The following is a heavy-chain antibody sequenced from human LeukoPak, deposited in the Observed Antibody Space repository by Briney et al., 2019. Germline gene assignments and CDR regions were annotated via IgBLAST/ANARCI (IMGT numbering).Heavy chain of an antibody. J-gene: IGHJ6*02. CDR3: ARWEYYYDTHYYYYYYGMDV. Sequence: SVKVSCTASGYTFTGYYMHWVRQAPGQGLEWMGGIIPIFGTANYAQKFQGRVTITADESTSTAYMELSSLRSEDTAVYYCARWEYYYDTHYYYYYYGMDVWGQGTTVTVSS. D-gene: IGHD3-22*01. CDR2: IIPIFGTA. V-gene: IGHV1-69*13. CDR1: GYTFTGYY.